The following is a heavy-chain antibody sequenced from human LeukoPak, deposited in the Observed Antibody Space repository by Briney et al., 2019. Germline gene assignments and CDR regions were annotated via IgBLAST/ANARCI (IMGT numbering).Heavy chain of an antibody. Sequence: GSSVKVSRQTSGYTFANYYIHWVRPAPGQGLEWMGIIDSSGGRTSYAQKFEGRFTMNRDTSTSTVNMDLSRLRSQDTAVYYCARTAKSTVTTLFDYWGQGTLVTVSS. CDR1: GYTFANYY. D-gene: IGHD4-17*01. J-gene: IGHJ4*02. CDR3: ARTAKSTVTTLFDY. V-gene: IGHV1-46*01. CDR2: IDSSGGRT.